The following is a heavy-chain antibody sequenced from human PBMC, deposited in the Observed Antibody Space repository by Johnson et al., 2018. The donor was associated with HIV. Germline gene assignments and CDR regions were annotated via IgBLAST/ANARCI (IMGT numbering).Heavy chain of an antibody. CDR2: INSDGSST. Sequence: VQLVESGGGVVQPGRSLRLSCAASGFTFSSYWMHWVRQAPGKGLVWVSRINSDGSSTSYADSVKGRFTISRDNSKNTTYLQMNSLRAEDTAVYYCAKDGRVGATLMSTGGDAFDIWGQGTMVTVSS. CDR3: AKDGRVGATLMSTGGDAFDI. J-gene: IGHJ3*02. D-gene: IGHD1-26*01. V-gene: IGHV3-74*01. CDR1: GFTFSSYW.